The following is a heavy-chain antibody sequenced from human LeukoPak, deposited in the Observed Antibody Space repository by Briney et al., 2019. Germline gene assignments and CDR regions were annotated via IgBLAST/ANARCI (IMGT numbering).Heavy chain of an antibody. V-gene: IGHV3-23*01. Sequence: GGSLRLSCAASGFSFSSYAMSWVRQAPGKGLEWVSSIGGGGTYTYYADSVKGRFTITRNNFKNTLYLQMNSLRAEDTAVYFCAKRGVEMSAVRPDNWLDPWGQGTLVTVSS. D-gene: IGHD3-10*01. CDR2: IGGGGTYT. J-gene: IGHJ5*02. CDR1: GFSFSSYA. CDR3: AKRGVEMSAVRPDNWLDP.